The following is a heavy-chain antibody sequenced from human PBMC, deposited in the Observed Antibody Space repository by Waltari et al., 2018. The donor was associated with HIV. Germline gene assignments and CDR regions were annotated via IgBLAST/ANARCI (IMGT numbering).Heavy chain of an antibody. D-gene: IGHD5-12*01. CDR3: ARGESVSVANIPPGYRFDV. V-gene: IGHV1-2*06. CDR1: RYSFTAYY. Sequence: QVQLVQSGAELTTPGASVEFPCRASRYSFTAYYIHWVRPAPGQGLPCLGRINPISDPTNLTGTFQGTITISRDPSSGTVFTDPRSVKFKVTALYYWARGESVSVANIPPGYRFDVWGQGTLITVSS. J-gene: IGHJ5*02. CDR2: INPISDPT.